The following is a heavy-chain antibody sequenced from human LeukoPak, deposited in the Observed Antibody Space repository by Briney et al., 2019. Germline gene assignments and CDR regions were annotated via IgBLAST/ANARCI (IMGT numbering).Heavy chain of an antibody. CDR3: ARARNCSGGSCRRYNWFDP. J-gene: IGHJ5*02. CDR1: GGSFSGYY. CDR2: INHSGST. V-gene: IGHV4-34*01. Sequence: SKTLSLTCAVYGGSFSGYYWSWIRQPPGKGLEWIGEINHSGSTNYNPSLKSRVTISVDTSKNQFSLKLSSVTAADTAVYYCARARNCSGGSCRRYNWFDPWGQGTLVTVSS. D-gene: IGHD2-15*01.